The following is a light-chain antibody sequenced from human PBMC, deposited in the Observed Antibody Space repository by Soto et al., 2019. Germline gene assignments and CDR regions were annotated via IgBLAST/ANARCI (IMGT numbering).Light chain of an antibody. CDR1: QSVDSR. CDR2: DAS. V-gene: IGKV1-5*01. J-gene: IGKJ1*01. CDR3: QQYNSYWT. Sequence: EMAQSPSTGSACIGDRVTVACRASQSVDSRLAWYQQKPGKAPKLLVYDASTLETGVPSRFSGSGSGAEFTLTISSLQPDDFATYYCQQYNSYWTFGQGTKVDIK.